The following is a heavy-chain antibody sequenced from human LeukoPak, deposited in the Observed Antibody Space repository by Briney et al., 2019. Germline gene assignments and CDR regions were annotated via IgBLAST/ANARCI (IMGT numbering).Heavy chain of an antibody. CDR3: ARDACSGGSCYSGHAFDI. J-gene: IGHJ3*02. V-gene: IGHV3-30-3*01. Sequence: PGGSLRLSCAASGFTFSSYAMHWVRQAPGKGLEWVAVISYDGSNKYYADSVKGRFTISRDNSKNTLYLQMNSLRAEHTAVYYCARDACSGGSCYSGHAFDIWGQGTMVTVSS. D-gene: IGHD2-15*01. CDR1: GFTFSSYA. CDR2: ISYDGSNK.